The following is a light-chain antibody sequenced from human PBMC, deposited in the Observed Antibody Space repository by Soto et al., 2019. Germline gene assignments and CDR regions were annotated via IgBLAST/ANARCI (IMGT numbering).Light chain of an antibody. CDR2: AAS. CDR3: QQLESDPST. J-gene: IGKJ4*01. CDR1: QGISNF. V-gene: IGKV1-9*01. Sequence: IQLTQSPSSLSASVGDRVTITCRDSQGISNFLDWYKQKPGKAPKLLIYAASPLQSRAPSRFSSSGSGTDVTLTISSLEPEDFATYYCQQLESDPSTFGGGNEVENK.